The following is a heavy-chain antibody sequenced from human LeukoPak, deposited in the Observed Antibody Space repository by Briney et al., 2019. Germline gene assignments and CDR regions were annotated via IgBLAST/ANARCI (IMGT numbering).Heavy chain of an antibody. V-gene: IGHV3-9*03. D-gene: IGHD5-18*01. Sequence: GRSLRLSCAASGFTFDDYAMHWVRQAPGKGLEWVSGISWNSGSIGYADSVKGRFTISRDNAKNSLYLQMNSLRAEDMALYYCAKGTWIQLWSLFDYWGQGTLVTASS. CDR1: GFTFDDYA. CDR2: ISWNSGSI. CDR3: AKGTWIQLWSLFDY. J-gene: IGHJ4*02.